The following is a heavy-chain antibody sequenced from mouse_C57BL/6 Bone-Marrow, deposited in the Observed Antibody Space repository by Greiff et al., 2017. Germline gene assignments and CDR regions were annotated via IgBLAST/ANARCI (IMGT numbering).Heavy chain of an antibody. CDR3: ARDRGGWFAY. J-gene: IGHJ3*01. V-gene: IGHV5-6*01. CDR2: ISSGGSYT. CDR1: GFTFSSYG. Sequence: EVKLMESGGDLVKPGGSLKLSCAASGFTFSSYGMSWVRQTPDKRLEWVATISSGGSYTYYPDSVKGRFTIYRDNAKNTLYLQMSSLKSEDTAMYYCARDRGGWFAYWGQGTLVTVSA.